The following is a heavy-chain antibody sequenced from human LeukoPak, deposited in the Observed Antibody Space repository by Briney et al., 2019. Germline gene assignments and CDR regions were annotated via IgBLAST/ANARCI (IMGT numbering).Heavy chain of an antibody. V-gene: IGHV3-7*01. CDR3: ARDQDYYYDSSGYYCDY. Sequence: GGSLRLSCAASGFTFSSYGMSWVRQAPGKGLEWVANIKQDGSEKYYVDSVKGRFTISRDNAKNSLYLQMNSLRAEDTAVYYCARDQDYYYDSSGYYCDYWGQGTLVTVSS. D-gene: IGHD3-22*01. J-gene: IGHJ4*02. CDR1: GFTFSSYG. CDR2: IKQDGSEK.